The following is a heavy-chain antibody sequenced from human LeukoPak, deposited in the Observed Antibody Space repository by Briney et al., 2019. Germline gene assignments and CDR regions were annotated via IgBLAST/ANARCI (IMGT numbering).Heavy chain of an antibody. J-gene: IGHJ4*02. CDR3: ARDQSGGAWKRFDY. V-gene: IGHV3-33*08. CDR2: IWYDGSNK. Sequence: GGSLRLSCAASGFTFSSYGMHWVRQAPGKGLEWVTVIWYDGSNKYYAESVKGRFTISIDNSKNTLYLQMNSLRAEDTGVYYCARDQSGGAWKRFDYWGQGALVTVSS. CDR1: GFTFSSYG. D-gene: IGHD1-1*01.